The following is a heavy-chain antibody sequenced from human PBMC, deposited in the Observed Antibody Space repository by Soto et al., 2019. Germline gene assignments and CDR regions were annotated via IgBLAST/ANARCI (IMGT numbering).Heavy chain of an antibody. J-gene: IGHJ6*02. CDR1: GYTFTSYY. CDR3: AGGQPDFWSGYYREDYYYGMDV. CDR2: INPSGGST. Sequence: ASVKVSCKASGYTFTSYYMHWVRQAPGQGLEWMGIINPSGGSTSYAQKFQGRVTMTRDTSTSTVYMELSSLRSEDTAVYYCAGGQPDFWSGYYREDYYYGMDVWGQGTTVTVSS. V-gene: IGHV1-46*01. D-gene: IGHD3-3*01.